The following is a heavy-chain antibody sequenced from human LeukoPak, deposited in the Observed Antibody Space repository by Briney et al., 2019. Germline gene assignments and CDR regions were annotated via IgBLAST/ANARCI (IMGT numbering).Heavy chain of an antibody. D-gene: IGHD2-15*01. CDR1: GFTFSNYG. CDR3: ARAGYCDPHFDF. Sequence: TGGSLRLSCAASGFTFSNYGMHWVREAPGKGLEWVAAIWYDGSNKYYGDSVKGSFTISRDNSKNTLYVNMNSLSAEDTSAYYCARAGYCDPHFDFWGQGSLVTVSS. CDR2: IWYDGSNK. J-gene: IGHJ4*02. V-gene: IGHV3-33*01.